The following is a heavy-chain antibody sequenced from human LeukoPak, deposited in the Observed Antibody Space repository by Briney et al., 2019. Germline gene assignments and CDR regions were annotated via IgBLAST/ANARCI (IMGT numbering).Heavy chain of an antibody. CDR3: ARILGLTLDY. Sequence: GGSLRLSCSASGFTFSRYAMHWVRQAPGKGLEYVAGIVANGDSTYSADSVRGRFTISRDNSKNTLHLEMTSLRAEDTAVYYCARILGLTLDYWGQGALVTVSS. V-gene: IGHV3-64*04. J-gene: IGHJ4*02. CDR1: GFTFSRYA. D-gene: IGHD1-14*01. CDR2: IVANGDST.